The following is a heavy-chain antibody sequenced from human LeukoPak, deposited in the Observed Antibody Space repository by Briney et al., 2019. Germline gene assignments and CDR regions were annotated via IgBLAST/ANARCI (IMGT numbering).Heavy chain of an antibody. CDR2: IIPIFGTA. J-gene: IGHJ5*02. D-gene: IGHD3-22*01. CDR3: ARDQYYDSSGYSNWFDP. CDR1: GGTFSSYA. Sequence: SVKVSCKAPGGTFSSYAISWVRQAPGQGLEWMGRIIPIFGTANYAQKFQGRVTITTDESTSTAYMELSSLRSEDTAVYYCARDQYYDSSGYSNWFDPWGQGTLVTVSS. V-gene: IGHV1-69*05.